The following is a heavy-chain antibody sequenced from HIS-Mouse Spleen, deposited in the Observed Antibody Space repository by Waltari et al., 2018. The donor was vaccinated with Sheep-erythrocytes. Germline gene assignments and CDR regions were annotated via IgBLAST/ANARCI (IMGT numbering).Heavy chain of an antibody. CDR3: ARDSNWNYAFDI. CDR1: GFTVSSNY. J-gene: IGHJ3*02. D-gene: IGHD1-7*01. CDR2: INSGGST. Sequence: EVQLVESGGGLVQPGGSLRLSCAASGFTVSSNYMSWVRQAPGKGMEWVSVINSGGSTYYADSVKGRFTISRDNSKHTLYLQMNSLRAEDTAVYYCARDSNWNYAFDIWGQGTMVTVSS. V-gene: IGHV3-66*01.